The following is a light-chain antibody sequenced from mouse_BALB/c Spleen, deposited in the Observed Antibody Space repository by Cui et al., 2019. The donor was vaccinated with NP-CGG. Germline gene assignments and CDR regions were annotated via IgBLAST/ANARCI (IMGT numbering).Light chain of an antibody. CDR3: ALWYSNHWV. CDR1: TGAVTTSNY. V-gene: IGLV1*01. J-gene: IGLJ1*01. CDR2: GTK. Sequence: QAVVTQESALTTSPGETVTLTCRSSTGAVTTSNYANWVQEKSDHLFTGLIGGTKNRAPGVPARFSGSLNGDKAALTITGAQTEDEAIYFCALWYSNHWVFGGGTKLTVL.